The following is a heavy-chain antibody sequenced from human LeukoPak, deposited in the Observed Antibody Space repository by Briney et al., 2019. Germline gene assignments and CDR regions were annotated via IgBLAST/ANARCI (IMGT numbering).Heavy chain of an antibody. D-gene: IGHD5-18*01. CDR2: ISAYNGNT. CDR3: ARDPAMVNDAFDI. V-gene: IGHV1-18*01. CDR1: GYTFTSYG. J-gene: IGHJ3*02. Sequence: ASVKVSFKASGYTFTSYGISWVRQAPGQGLEWMGWISAYNGNTNYAQKLQGRVTITTDTSTSTAYMELRSLRSDDTAVYYCARDPAMVNDAFDIWGQGTMVTVSS.